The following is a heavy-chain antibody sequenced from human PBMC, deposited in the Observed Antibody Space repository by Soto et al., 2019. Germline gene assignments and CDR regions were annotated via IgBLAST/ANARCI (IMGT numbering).Heavy chain of an antibody. Sequence: SETLSLTCTVSGGSINNYYGSWIRQSPGKGLEHIGCLHYSGSANYNPSLKSRVTISMDTSKNQFSLKLTSVIAADTAIYYCARSGHTFAGVVWGQGILVTVSS. D-gene: IGHD3-16*01. CDR2: LHYSGSA. V-gene: IGHV4-59*01. CDR3: ARSGHTFAGVV. J-gene: IGHJ4*02. CDR1: GGSINNYY.